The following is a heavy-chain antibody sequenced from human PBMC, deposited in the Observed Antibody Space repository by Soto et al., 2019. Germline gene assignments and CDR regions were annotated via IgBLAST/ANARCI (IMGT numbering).Heavy chain of an antibody. CDR3: AKDITVTPTRYYYGLDV. CDR1: GFTFSSYG. D-gene: IGHD2-21*02. Sequence: GSLRLSCAASGFTFSSYGIHWVRQPPGKGLEWVAVISYDGSNKYFADSVKGRSTISRDNSKNTLYLQMDSLRPEGTAVYYCAKDITVTPTRYYYGLDVWGQGTTVTVSS. J-gene: IGHJ6*02. V-gene: IGHV3-30*18. CDR2: ISYDGSNK.